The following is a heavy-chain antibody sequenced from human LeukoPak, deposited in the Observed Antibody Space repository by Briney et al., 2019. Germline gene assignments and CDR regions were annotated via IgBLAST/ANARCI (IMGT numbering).Heavy chain of an antibody. CDR3: ASRAATYYYDSSGPG. Sequence: SETLSLTCAVYGGSFSDYYWSWIRQPPGKGLEWIGEINHSGITNYNPSLKSRVTISVDTSKNQFSLKVNSVTAADTAMYYCASRAATYYYDSSGPGWGQGTLATVSS. CDR1: GGSFSDYY. V-gene: IGHV4-34*01. J-gene: IGHJ1*01. D-gene: IGHD3-22*01. CDR2: INHSGIT.